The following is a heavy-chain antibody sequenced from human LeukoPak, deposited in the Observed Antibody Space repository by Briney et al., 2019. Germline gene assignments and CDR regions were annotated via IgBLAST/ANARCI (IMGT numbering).Heavy chain of an antibody. CDR1: GFTFSSYA. CDR3: ASRMKGAAGYFDN. CDR2: ISGSGGST. Sequence: PGGSLRLSCAASGFTFSSYAMSWVRQAPGKGLEWVSAISGSGGSTYYADSVKGRFTISRDNSKDTLYLQMNSLEADDTAVYYCASRMKGAAGYFDNWGQGTLVIVSS. J-gene: IGHJ4*02. D-gene: IGHD6-13*01. V-gene: IGHV3-23*01.